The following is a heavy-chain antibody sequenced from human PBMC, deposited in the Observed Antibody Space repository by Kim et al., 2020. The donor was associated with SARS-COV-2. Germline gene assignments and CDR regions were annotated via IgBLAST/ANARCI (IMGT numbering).Heavy chain of an antibody. CDR1: GFTFSTYW. J-gene: IGHJ4*02. D-gene: IGHD6-19*01. CDR3: ARAAAVSGTGGYY. V-gene: IGHV3-74*01. CDR2: MNSDGSST. Sequence: GGSLRLSCAASGFTFSTYWMHWVRQAPGKGLVWVSRMNSDGSSTSYADSVKGRLTISRDNAKNTLYLQMNSLRVEDTAMYYCARAAAVSGTGGYYWGQGT.